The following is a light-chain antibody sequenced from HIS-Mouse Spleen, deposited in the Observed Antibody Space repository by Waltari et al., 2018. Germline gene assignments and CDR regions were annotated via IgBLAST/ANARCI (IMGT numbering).Light chain of an antibody. J-gene: IGLJ1*01. Sequence: SSELTQDPAVSVALGQTVRITCQGDSLRSYYASWYQQKPGQAPVLVIYGKNNRPSGIPYRFSGSSSGNTASLTITGAQAEDEADYYCNSRDSSGNRYVFGTGTKVTVL. V-gene: IGLV3-19*01. CDR3: NSRDSSGNRYV. CDR1: SLRSYY. CDR2: GKN.